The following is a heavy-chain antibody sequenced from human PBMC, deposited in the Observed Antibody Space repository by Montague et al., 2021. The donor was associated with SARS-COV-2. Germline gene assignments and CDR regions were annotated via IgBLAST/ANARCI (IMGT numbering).Heavy chain of an antibody. CDR2: INHSGST. V-gene: IGHV4-34*01. J-gene: IGHJ4*02. D-gene: IGHD3-3*01. Sequence: SETLSLTCAVYGGSFSGYYWSWIRQPPGKGLEWIGEINHSGSTNYNPSLKSRVTISVDTSKNQFSLKLSSVTAADTAVYYCARHSFNTIFGVVIIPAYFDYGGQGTLVTVSS. CDR1: GGSFSGYY. CDR3: ARHSFNTIFGVVIIPAYFDY.